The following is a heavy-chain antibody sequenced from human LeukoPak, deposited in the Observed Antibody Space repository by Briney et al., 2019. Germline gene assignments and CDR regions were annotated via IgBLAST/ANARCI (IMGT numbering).Heavy chain of an antibody. CDR3: ARVGIGDYVIADYYYYYYGMDV. Sequence: SETLSLACTVSGGSISSYYWSWIRQPPGKGLEWIGYIHYSGSTNYNPSLKSRVTISVDTSKNQFSLKLSSVTAADTAVYYCARVGIGDYVIADYYYYYYGMDVWGQGTTVTVSS. CDR2: IHYSGST. CDR1: GGSISSYY. J-gene: IGHJ6*02. V-gene: IGHV4-59*01. D-gene: IGHD4-17*01.